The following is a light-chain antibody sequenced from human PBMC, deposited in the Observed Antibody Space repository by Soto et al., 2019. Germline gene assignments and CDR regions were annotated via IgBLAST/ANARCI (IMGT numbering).Light chain of an antibody. Sequence: QSVLTQPPSASATPGQRVTISCSGSSSNIGGNTVNWYQQLPGTAPKLLIYSNNQRPSGVPDRFSGSKSGTSASLAISGLQSEDEADYYCAAWDDSLNGVFGGGTQLTVL. J-gene: IGLJ3*02. CDR1: SSNIGGNT. CDR2: SNN. V-gene: IGLV1-44*01. CDR3: AAWDDSLNGV.